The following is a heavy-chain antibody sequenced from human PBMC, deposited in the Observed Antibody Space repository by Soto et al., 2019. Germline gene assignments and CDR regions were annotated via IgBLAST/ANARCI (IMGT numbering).Heavy chain of an antibody. J-gene: IGHJ6*02. Sequence: SETLSLTCAVYGGSFSGYYWSWIRQPPGKGLKWIGEINHSGSTNYNPSLKSRVTISVDTSKNQFSLKLRSVTAADTAVYYCSCHTRGYSYGIGMLYGMTSGAKGPRSPSP. D-gene: IGHD5-18*01. V-gene: IGHV4-34*01. CDR1: GGSFSGYY. CDR3: SCHTRGYSYGIGMLYGMTS. CDR2: INHSGST.